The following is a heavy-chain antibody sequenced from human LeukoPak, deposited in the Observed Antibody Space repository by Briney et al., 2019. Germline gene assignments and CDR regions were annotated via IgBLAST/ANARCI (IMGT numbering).Heavy chain of an antibody. CDR3: ARGRRGTVRGAYYYYYMDV. J-gene: IGHJ6*03. CDR1: GGSISSYY. Sequence: SETLSLTCTVSGGSISSYYWSWIRQPPGKGLEWIGYIYYSGSTNYNPSLKSRVTISVDTSKNQFSLKLSSVTAADTAVYYCARGRRGTVRGAYYYYYMDVWGKGTTVTVSS. V-gene: IGHV4-59*01. CDR2: IYYSGST. D-gene: IGHD4-11*01.